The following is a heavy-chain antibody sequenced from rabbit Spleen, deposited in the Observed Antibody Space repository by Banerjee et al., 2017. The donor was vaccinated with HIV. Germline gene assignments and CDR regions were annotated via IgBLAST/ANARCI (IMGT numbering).Heavy chain of an antibody. V-gene: IGHV1S40*01. CDR1: GFDLNIYYD. J-gene: IGHJ4*01. CDR2: IVSTKGNT. D-gene: IGHD4-1*01. CDR3: ARDPDNGWGPDYFNL. Sequence: QSLEESGGDLVKPGASLTLTCKASGFDLNIYYDMCWVRQAPGKGLESIACIVSTKGNTWYANWAKGRFTISKTSSTTVTLQMTSLTVADTATYFCARDPDNGWGPDYFNLWGPGTLVTVS.